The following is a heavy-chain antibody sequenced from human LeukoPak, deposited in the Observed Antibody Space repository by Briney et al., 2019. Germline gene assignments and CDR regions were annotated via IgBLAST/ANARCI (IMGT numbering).Heavy chain of an antibody. Sequence: SETLSLTCTVSGGSISSYYWSWIRQPAGKGLEWIGRIYTSGSTNYNPSLKSRVTMSVDTSKNQFSLKLSSVTAADTAVYYCARHSRAWWDRGAVDYWGQGTLVTVSS. CDR3: ARHSRAWWDRGAVDY. V-gene: IGHV4-4*07. D-gene: IGHD2-15*01. CDR2: IYTSGST. CDR1: GGSISSYY. J-gene: IGHJ4*02.